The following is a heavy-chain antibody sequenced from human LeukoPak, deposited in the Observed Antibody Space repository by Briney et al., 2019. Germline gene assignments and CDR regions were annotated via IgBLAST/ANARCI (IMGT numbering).Heavy chain of an antibody. CDR2: ISAQHGQT. CDR3: AGSLGYCTSNVCYLKY. J-gene: IGHJ4*02. D-gene: IGHD2-8*01. Sequence: ASVKVSCKTSGYSENFYGITWVRQVAGQGLEWMGWISAQHGQTEYAPNSQDRVTMTTDTYSNTAYMELRSLRSDDTAVYYCAGSLGYCTSNVCYLKYWGQGTLVTVSS. V-gene: IGHV1-18*01. CDR1: GYSENFYG.